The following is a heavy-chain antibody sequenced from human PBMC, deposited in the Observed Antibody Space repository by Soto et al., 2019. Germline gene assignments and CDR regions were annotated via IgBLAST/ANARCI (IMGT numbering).Heavy chain of an antibody. CDR3: AKSGQLPYYYFGMDV. CDR2: ISGYNGVT. V-gene: IGHV1-18*01. CDR1: GYTFTRYG. Sequence: QGQLVQSGADVKKPGASVKVSCKASGYTFTRYGISWVRQAPGQGLEWMGWISGYNGVTNYAQKVQGRVTMTIDTSTSTAYMELRSLTSDDTAIYYCAKSGQLPYYYFGMDVWGQGTTVTVSS. D-gene: IGHD1-26*01. J-gene: IGHJ6*02.